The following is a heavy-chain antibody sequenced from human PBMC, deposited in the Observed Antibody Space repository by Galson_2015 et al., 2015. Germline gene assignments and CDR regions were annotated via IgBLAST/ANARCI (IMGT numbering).Heavy chain of an antibody. V-gene: IGHV3-48*02. CDR3: ARAGRGLAAAGFGIAN. Sequence: SLRLSCAASGFSFNSYNMNWVRQAPGKGLEWISYIRSGTSTIYYADSVKGRFTISGDTARNSLFLQMNSLRDEDTAVYYCARAGRGLAAAGFGIANWGQGTLVTVSS. D-gene: IGHD6-13*01. J-gene: IGHJ4*02. CDR1: GFSFNSYN. CDR2: IRSGTSTI.